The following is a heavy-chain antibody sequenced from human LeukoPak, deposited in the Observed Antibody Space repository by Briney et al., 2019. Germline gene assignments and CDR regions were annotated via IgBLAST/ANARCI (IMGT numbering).Heavy chain of an antibody. J-gene: IGHJ5*02. D-gene: IGHD3-10*01. CDR3: ARVGFGEFGRNWFDP. CDR2: ISYSGST. CDR1: GGSMSSYY. V-gene: IGHV4-59*01. Sequence: KPSETLSLTCTVSGGSMSSYYWNWIRQPPGKGLEWIGYISYSGSTNYNPSLKSRVTISVDTSKSQFSLKLSSVTAADTAVYYCARVGFGEFGRNWFDPWGQGTLVTVSS.